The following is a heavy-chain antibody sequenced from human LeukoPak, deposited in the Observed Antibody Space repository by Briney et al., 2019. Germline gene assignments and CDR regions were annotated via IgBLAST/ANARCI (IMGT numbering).Heavy chain of an antibody. V-gene: IGHV4-4*07. CDR1: GGSISSYK. CDR3: ARGIVGATAPDY. D-gene: IGHD1-26*01. CDR2: IYSSGST. Sequence: RPSETLSLTCTVSGGSISSYKWSWIRQPAGKGLDWIGRIYSSGSTNYTPSLKNRVTMSLETSKNQFSLKLSSVTAADTAVYYCARGIVGATAPDYWGQGALVIVSS. J-gene: IGHJ4*02.